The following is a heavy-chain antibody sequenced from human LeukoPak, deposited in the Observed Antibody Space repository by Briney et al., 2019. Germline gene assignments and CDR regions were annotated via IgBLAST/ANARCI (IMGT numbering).Heavy chain of an antibody. CDR3: ARDPSYFDL. V-gene: IGHV4-34*01. CDR1: GGSFSGYY. D-gene: IGHD2-2*01. J-gene: IGHJ2*01. Sequence: SETLSLTCAVYGGSFSGYYWSWIRQPPGKGLEWIGEINHSGSTNYNPSLKSRVTISVDTSKNQFSLKLSSVTAADTAVYYCARDPSYFDLWGRGTLVTVSS. CDR2: INHSGST.